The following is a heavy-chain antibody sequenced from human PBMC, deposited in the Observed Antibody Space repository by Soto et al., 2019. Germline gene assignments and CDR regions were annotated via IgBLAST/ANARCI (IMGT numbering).Heavy chain of an antibody. CDR3: ARVSVHALLFDY. CDR1: GGSISSYY. J-gene: IGHJ4*02. Sequence: SETLSLTCTVSGGSISSYYWSWIRQPPGKGLEWIGYIYYSGSTNYNPSLKSRVTISVDTSKNQFSLKLSSVTAADTAVYYCARVSVHALLFDYWGQGTLVTVSS. V-gene: IGHV4-59*01. CDR2: IYYSGST.